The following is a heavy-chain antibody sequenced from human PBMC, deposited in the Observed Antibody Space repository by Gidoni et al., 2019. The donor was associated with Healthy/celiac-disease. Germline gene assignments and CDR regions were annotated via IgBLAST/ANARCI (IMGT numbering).Heavy chain of an antibody. D-gene: IGHD3-16*01. Sequence: QVQLVQSGAEVKKPGASVKVSCKASGYTFTSYAMHWVRQAPGQRLEWMGCINAGNGNTKYSQKFQGRVTITRDTSASTAYMELSSLRSEDTAVYYCARDMITFGGVSYWGQGTLVTVSS. CDR3: ARDMITFGGVSY. CDR2: INAGNGNT. CDR1: GYTFTSYA. V-gene: IGHV1-3*01. J-gene: IGHJ4*02.